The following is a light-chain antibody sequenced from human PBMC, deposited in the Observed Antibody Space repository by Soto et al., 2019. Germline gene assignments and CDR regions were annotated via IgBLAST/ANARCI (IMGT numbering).Light chain of an antibody. J-gene: IGKJ5*01. Sequence: EIVLTQSPATLSLSPGERATLSCRASQSVSSYLAWYQQKPGQAPRLLIYDASNRATGIPARFSGSGSGTDFTLTISSLEPEDFAVYYCQQRSNWPGTITFGQGTLLEIK. CDR3: QQRSNWPGTIT. V-gene: IGKV3-11*01. CDR2: DAS. CDR1: QSVSSY.